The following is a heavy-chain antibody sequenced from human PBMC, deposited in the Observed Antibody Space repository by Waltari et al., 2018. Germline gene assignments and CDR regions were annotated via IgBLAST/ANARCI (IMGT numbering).Heavy chain of an antibody. CDR2: IYHSGRT. J-gene: IGHJ4*02. V-gene: IGHV4-59*02. CDR3: ARIGVGPTITENDY. D-gene: IGHD1-26*01. Sequence: QVQLQESGPGLVKPSETLSLTCTVSGGSVNSHYWSWIRQSPGKGLEWIGYIYHSGRTNYNPSLQSRVTISVDKSKNQFSLKLSSVTAADTAVYYCARIGVGPTITENDYWGQGTLVTVSS. CDR1: GGSVNSHY.